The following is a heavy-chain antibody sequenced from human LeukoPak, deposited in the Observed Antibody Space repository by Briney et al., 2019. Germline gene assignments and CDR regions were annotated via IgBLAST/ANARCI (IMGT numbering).Heavy chain of an antibody. J-gene: IGHJ6*04. Sequence: SETLSPTCTVSGGSINNFYWSWIRQPPGGGLEWIGYIYYSGSTNYNPSLKSRVTISVDPSKNQFSLKLSSVTAAATAVYYCARLARLTLIRGVTGYHSLDVWGKGTKVTVSS. CDR3: ARLARLTLIRGVTGYHSLDV. V-gene: IGHV4-59*01. D-gene: IGHD3-10*01. CDR2: IYYSGST. CDR1: GGSINNFY.